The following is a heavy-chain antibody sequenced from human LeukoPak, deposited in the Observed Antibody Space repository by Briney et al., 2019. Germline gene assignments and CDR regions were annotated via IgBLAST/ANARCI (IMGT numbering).Heavy chain of an antibody. D-gene: IGHD1-26*01. J-gene: IGHJ4*02. CDR2: ISGSGGTT. CDR3: AKDLVVGATSLPFY. V-gene: IGHV3-23*01. Sequence: PGGSLRLSCAASGFTFSSYAMSWVRQAPGKGLEWVSAISGSGGTTYYADSVKGRFTISRDNSKNTLYLQMNSLRAEDTAVYYCAKDLVVGATSLPFYRGQGSLVSVSS. CDR1: GFTFSSYA.